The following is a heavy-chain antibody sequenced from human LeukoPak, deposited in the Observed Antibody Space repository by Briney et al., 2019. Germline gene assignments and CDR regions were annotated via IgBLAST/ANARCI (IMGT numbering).Heavy chain of an antibody. CDR3: ARVVLEEWLQYYYYYGMDV. Sequence: SETLSLACAVYGGSFSGYYWSWIRQPPGKGLEWIGEINHSGSTNYNPSLKSRVTISVDTSKNQFSLKLSSVTAADTAVYYCARVVLEEWLQYYYYYGMDVWGQGTTVTVSS. V-gene: IGHV4-34*01. CDR2: INHSGST. D-gene: IGHD3-3*01. J-gene: IGHJ6*02. CDR1: GGSFSGYY.